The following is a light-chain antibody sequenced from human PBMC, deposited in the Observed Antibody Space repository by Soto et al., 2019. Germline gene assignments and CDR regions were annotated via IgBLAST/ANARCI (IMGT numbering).Light chain of an antibody. CDR2: GAS. J-gene: IGKJ1*01. V-gene: IGKV3-15*01. Sequence: EIVMTQSPVTLSVSPGERATLSCRASQSVSSNLAWYQQKPGQAPRLLIYGASTRATGVPARFSGSGSGTEFALTISRLQSEDFAVYYCHHYNHSPPWTFGQGTKVEIK. CDR1: QSVSSN. CDR3: HHYNHSPPWT.